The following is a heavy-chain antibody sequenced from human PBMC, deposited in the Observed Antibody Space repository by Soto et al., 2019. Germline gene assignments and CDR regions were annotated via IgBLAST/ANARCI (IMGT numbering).Heavy chain of an antibody. CDR2: IYYSGST. Sequence: TLPLTCTVSGGSISSRGYYWGWPRPPPGHGLEWIGSIYYSGSTYYNPSLKSRVTISVDTAKNYFCRKRSSVTAADTSVYYGARQRTLVVTQAYFDGLGPGAQVTGSS. J-gene: IGHJ4*02. CDR1: GGSISSRGYY. D-gene: IGHD2-21*02. V-gene: IGHV4-39*01. CDR3: ARQRTLVVTQAYFDG.